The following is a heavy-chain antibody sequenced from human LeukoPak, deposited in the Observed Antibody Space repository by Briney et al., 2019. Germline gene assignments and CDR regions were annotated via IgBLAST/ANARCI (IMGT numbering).Heavy chain of an antibody. CDR2: IKSKTVGGTT. D-gene: IGHD3-22*01. J-gene: IGHJ3*02. CDR3: AKDYFRDSGYYCAFDI. Sequence: PGGSLRLSCAASGFTFSNAWMIWVRQAPAMGLEWVGRIKSKTVGGTTDYAAPVKGRFTISRDDSKNTLYLQMNSLRAEDTAVYYCAKDYFRDSGYYCAFDIWGQGTMVTVSS. V-gene: IGHV3-15*01. CDR1: GFTFSNAW.